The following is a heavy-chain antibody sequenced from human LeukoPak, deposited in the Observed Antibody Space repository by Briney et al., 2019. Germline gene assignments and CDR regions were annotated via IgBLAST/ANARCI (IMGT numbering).Heavy chain of an antibody. CDR3: ARVSEGITFGGVIVISPKY. CDR1: GYTFTSYG. V-gene: IGHV1-18*01. D-gene: IGHD3-16*02. Sequence: ASVKVSCKASGYTFTSYGISWVRHAPGQGLEWMGWISAYNGNTNYAQKLQGRVTMTTDTSTSTAYMELRSLRSDDTAVYYCARVSEGITFGGVIVISPKYWGQGTLVTVSS. J-gene: IGHJ4*02. CDR2: ISAYNGNT.